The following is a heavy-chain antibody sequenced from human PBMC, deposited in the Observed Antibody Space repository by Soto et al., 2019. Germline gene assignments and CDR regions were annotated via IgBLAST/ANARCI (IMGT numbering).Heavy chain of an antibody. J-gene: IGHJ5*02. D-gene: IGHD1-20*01. CDR2: INPNSGGT. Sequence: GASVKVSCKASGYTFTGYYMHWVRQAPGQGLEWMGWINPNSGGTNYAQKFQGRVTMTRDTSNSTAYMELSRLRSDDTAVYYCARGAPVFITGLNNWFDPWGQGTLVTVSS. CDR3: ARGAPVFITGLNNWFDP. V-gene: IGHV1-2*02. CDR1: GYTFTGYY.